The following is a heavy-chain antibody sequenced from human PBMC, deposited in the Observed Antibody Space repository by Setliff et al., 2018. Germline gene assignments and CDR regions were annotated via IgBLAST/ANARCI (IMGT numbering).Heavy chain of an antibody. V-gene: IGHV1-18*01. CDR2: ISPYNDNT. CDR1: GYMFKSYG. Sequence: ASVKVSCKASGYMFKSYGINWMRQAPGQGPEWTGWISPYNDNTNSSEKFQDRITITTDTSTSTSYMELRSLGSDDTAVYYCAISTLSICSGGTCPNVFDVWGQGTMVTVSS. D-gene: IGHD2-15*01. CDR3: AISTLSICSGGTCPNVFDV. J-gene: IGHJ3*01.